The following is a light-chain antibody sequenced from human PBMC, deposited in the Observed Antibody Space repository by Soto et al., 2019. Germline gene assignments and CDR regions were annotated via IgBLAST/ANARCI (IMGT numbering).Light chain of an antibody. CDR1: QSVSSSY. CDR2: GAS. CDR3: QQYGSPPWT. V-gene: IGKV3-20*01. J-gene: IGKJ1*01. Sequence: EIVLTQSPGTLSLSPGERATLSCRASQSVSSSYLAWYQQKPGQAHRLLIYGASSRATGIPDRFSGSGAGTDFTLTISRLEPEDCAVYYCQQYGSPPWTFGQGTKVEIK.